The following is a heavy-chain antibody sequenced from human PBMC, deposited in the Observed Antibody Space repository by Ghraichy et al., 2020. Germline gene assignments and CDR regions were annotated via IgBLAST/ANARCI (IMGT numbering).Heavy chain of an antibody. J-gene: IGHJ5*02. CDR3: VKSCGVGGGCFS. CDR1: GFPFRSYA. V-gene: IGHV3-23*01. D-gene: IGHD2-8*02. Sequence: GGSLRLSCAASGFPFRSYAMNWVRQAPGKGLEWVSAISGSATDTYYADSVRGRFTVSSDTSKNTVYLQMHSLRIDDTAVYYCVKSCGVGGGCFSWGQGTLVTVSS. CDR2: ISGSATDT.